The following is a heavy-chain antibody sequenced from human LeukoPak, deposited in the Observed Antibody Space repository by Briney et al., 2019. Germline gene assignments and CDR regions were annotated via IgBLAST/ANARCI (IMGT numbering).Heavy chain of an antibody. Sequence: ASVKVSCKASGGTFSSYAISWVRQAPGQGLEWMGGIIPIFGTANYAQKFQGRVTITADESTSTAYMELSSLRSEDTAVYYCASSGRSSSPPGAFFDYWGQGTLVTVSS. D-gene: IGHD6-6*01. V-gene: IGHV1-69*13. J-gene: IGHJ4*02. CDR2: IIPIFGTA. CDR1: GGTFSSYA. CDR3: ASSGRSSSPPGAFFDY.